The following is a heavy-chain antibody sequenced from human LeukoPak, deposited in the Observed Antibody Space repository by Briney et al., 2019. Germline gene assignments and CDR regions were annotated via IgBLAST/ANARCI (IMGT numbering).Heavy chain of an antibody. V-gene: IGHV3-64*01. CDR3: ARDGSEYYYDSSGFDY. J-gene: IGHJ4*02. CDR2: ISSDGGST. Sequence: PGGSLRLSCAASGFTFSSYAMHWVRQAPGKGLEYVSAISSDGGSTYYGNSVKGRFTISRDNSKNTLYLQMNSLRAEDTAVYYCARDGSEYYYDSSGFDYWGQGTLVTVSS. D-gene: IGHD3-22*01. CDR1: GFTFSSYA.